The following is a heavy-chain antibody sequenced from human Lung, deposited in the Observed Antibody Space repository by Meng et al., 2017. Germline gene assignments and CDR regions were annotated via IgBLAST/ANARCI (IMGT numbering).Heavy chain of an antibody. J-gene: IGHJ5*02. CDR2: IYYSGST. CDR3: VRERNRLLDP. Sequence: RLQESGPGLGKPPQTLSLTCTISGVSFSSGGYYWGWIRHHPGRGLEWIGYIYYSGSTFYNPDFKSRVTISVDTSKNQFSLNLNSVSAADTAVYYCVRERNRLLDPWGQGTLVTVSS. CDR1: GVSFSSGGYY. V-gene: IGHV4-31*03. D-gene: IGHD3-3*01.